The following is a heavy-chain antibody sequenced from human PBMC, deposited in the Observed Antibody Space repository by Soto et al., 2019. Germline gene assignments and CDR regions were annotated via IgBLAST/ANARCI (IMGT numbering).Heavy chain of an antibody. CDR2: IYHSGST. V-gene: IGHV4-30-2*01. CDR1: GGSIGSGGYS. Sequence: SETLSLTCAVSGGSIGSGGYSWSWIRQPPGKGLEWIGYIYHSGSTYYNPSLKSRVTISVDTSKNQFSLKLSSVTAADTAVYYCASPKIAFYNWFDPWGQGTLVTVSS. CDR3: ASPKIAFYNWFDP. J-gene: IGHJ5*02. D-gene: IGHD3-3*02.